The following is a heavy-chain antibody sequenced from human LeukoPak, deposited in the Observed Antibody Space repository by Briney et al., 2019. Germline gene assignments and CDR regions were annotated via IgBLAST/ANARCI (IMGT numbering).Heavy chain of an antibody. CDR2: IYSGGST. CDR1: GFTVSSNY. Sequence: GGSLRLSCAASGFTVSSNYMSWVRQAPGRGLEWVSVIYSGGSTYYADCVKGRFTVARDNSKNTLYLQMTSLRAEDTGVYYCARGSIQDGYNTNFDYWGQGTLVTVSS. CDR3: ARGSIQDGYNTNFDY. V-gene: IGHV3-66*01. J-gene: IGHJ4*02. D-gene: IGHD5-24*01.